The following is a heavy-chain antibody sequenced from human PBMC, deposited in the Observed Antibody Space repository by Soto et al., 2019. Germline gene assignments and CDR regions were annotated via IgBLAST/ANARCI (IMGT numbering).Heavy chain of an antibody. D-gene: IGHD2-2*01. J-gene: IGHJ6*02. Sequence: GGSLRLSCAASGFTFSSYGMSWVRQAPWKGLEWVANIKQDGIEKYYVDSVKGRFTISRDNAKNSLYLQMNSLRAEDTAVYYCARENDIVVVPAAPGGMDVWGQGTTVTVSS. V-gene: IGHV3-7*01. CDR1: GFTFSSYG. CDR2: IKQDGIEK. CDR3: ARENDIVVVPAAPGGMDV.